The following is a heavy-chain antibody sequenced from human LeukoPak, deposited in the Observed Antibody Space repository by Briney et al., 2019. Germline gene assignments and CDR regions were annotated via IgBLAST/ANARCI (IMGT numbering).Heavy chain of an antibody. D-gene: IGHD1-1*01. V-gene: IGHV3-7*01. J-gene: IGHJ3*02. CDR1: EFTFSSHW. Sequence: GGSLRLSCAASEFTFSSHWMSWVRQAPGKGLEWVAKIKEDGSGKYYVDSVKGRFTISRDNAKNSLYLQMNSLRVEDTAVYYCAWDDHWAFNIWGQGTMVTVSP. CDR3: AWDDHWAFNI. CDR2: IKEDGSGK.